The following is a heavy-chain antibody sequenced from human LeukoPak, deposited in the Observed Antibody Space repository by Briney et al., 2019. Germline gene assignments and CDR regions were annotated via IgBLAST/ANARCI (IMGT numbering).Heavy chain of an antibody. J-gene: IGHJ5*02. CDR1: GFTFSSYG. Sequence: PGRSLRLSCAASGFTFSSYGMHWVRRAPGKGLKWVAVIWYNGSNKYYADSVKGRFTISRDNSKNTLYLQMNSLRAEDTAVYYCARDMGIAAAGIRAWGQGTLVTVSS. V-gene: IGHV3-33*01. CDR3: ARDMGIAAAGIRA. CDR2: IWYNGSNK. D-gene: IGHD6-13*01.